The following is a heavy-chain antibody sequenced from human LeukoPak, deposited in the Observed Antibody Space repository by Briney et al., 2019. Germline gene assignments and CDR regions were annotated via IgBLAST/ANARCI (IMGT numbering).Heavy chain of an antibody. CDR3: AGGLLSCSSTSCYYYGMDV. J-gene: IGHJ6*02. V-gene: IGHV3-33*01. CDR2: IWYDGSNK. CDR1: GFTFSSYG. Sequence: HSGGSLRLSCAASGFTFSSYGMHWVRQAPGKGLEWVAVIWYDGSNKYYADSVKGRFTISRDNSKNTLYLQMNSLRAEDTAVYYCAGGLLSCSSTSCYYYGMDVWGQGATVTVSS. D-gene: IGHD2-2*01.